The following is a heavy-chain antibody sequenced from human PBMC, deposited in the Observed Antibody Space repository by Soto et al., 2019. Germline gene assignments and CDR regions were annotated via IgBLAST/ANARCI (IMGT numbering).Heavy chain of an antibody. J-gene: IGHJ6*02. D-gene: IGHD1-7*01. CDR2: INAGNGNT. CDR3: ARGGITGTILGHGYYYGMDV. CDR1: GHTFTSYA. Sequence: GASVKVSCKASGHTFTSYAMHWVRQAPGQRLEWMGWINAGNGNTKYSQKFQGRVTITRDTSASTAYMELSSLRSEDTAVYYCARGGITGTILGHGYYYGMDVWGQGTTVTVSS. V-gene: IGHV1-3*01.